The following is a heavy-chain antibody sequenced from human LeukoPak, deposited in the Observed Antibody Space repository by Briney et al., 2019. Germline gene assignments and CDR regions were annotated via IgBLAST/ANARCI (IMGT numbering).Heavy chain of an antibody. D-gene: IGHD3-10*01. CDR1: GYTFTSYG. CDR2: ISAYNGNT. J-gene: IGHJ4*02. CDR3: AREGESGVGGDY. V-gene: IGHV1-18*01. Sequence: ASVKVSCKASGYTFTSYGISWVRQAPGQGLEWMGWISAYNGNTNYAQKFQGRVTITRDTSASTAYMELSSLRSEDTAVYYCAREGESGVGGDYWGQGTLVTVSS.